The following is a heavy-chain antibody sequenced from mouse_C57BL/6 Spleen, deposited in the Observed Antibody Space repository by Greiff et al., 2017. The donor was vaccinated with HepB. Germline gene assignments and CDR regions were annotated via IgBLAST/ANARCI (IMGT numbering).Heavy chain of an antibody. J-gene: IGHJ3*01. D-gene: IGHD1-1*01. V-gene: IGHV1-61*01. CDR2: IYPSDSET. CDR1: GYTFTSYW. CDR3: ARSYYYGLAY. Sequence: QVQLQQPGAELVRPGSSVKLSCKASGYTFTSYWMDWVKQRPGQGLEWIGNIYPSDSETHYNQKFKDKATLTVDKSSSTAYMQLSSLTSEDSAVYYCARSYYYGLAYWGQGTLVTVSA.